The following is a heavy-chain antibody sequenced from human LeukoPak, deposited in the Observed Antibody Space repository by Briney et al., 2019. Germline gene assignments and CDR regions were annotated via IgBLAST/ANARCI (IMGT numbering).Heavy chain of an antibody. V-gene: IGHV4-34*01. J-gene: IGHJ4*02. CDR2: INHSGST. Sequence: SETLSLTCAVSGGSFYEYYWSWIRQPPGKGLEWIGEINHSGSTNYNPPLKSRVTISVDTSKNQFSLKLSSVTAADTAVYYCARRRVYYYGSGSYSYFDYWGQGTLVTVSS. D-gene: IGHD3-10*01. CDR3: ARRRVYYYGSGSYSYFDY. CDR1: GGSFYEYY.